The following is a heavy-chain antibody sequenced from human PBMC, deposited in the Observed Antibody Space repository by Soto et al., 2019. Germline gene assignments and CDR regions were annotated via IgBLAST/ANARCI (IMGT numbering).Heavy chain of an antibody. Sequence: QVQLVQSGAEVKKPGASVKVSCKASGYRFTSDNIHWVRQATGQGLEWMGWMNPDSRNTGYAQKFQGRVTMTRDTSITTAYMELRSLRSDDTAVYYCARGRYFGEVSLDYWGQGTLVTVSS. CDR3: ARGRYFGEVSLDY. J-gene: IGHJ4*02. D-gene: IGHD3-10*01. CDR1: GYRFTSDN. CDR2: MNPDSRNT. V-gene: IGHV1-8*01.